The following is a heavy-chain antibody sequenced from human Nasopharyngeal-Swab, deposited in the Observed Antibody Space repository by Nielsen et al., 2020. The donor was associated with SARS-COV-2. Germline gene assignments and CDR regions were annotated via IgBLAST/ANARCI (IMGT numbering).Heavy chain of an antibody. V-gene: IGHV4-59*08. CDR2: IYCSGST. J-gene: IGHJ6*02. CDR1: GDSINNYY. D-gene: IGHD3-22*01. CDR3: ARQEGKYYDGRGRGMDV. Sequence: SETLSLTCTVSGDSINNYYWNWIRQPPGKGLEWIGYIYCSGSTNYNPSLKSRLTISVDTSKNQFSLKLSSVTAADTAVYYCARQEGKYYDGRGRGMDVWGQGTTVTVSS.